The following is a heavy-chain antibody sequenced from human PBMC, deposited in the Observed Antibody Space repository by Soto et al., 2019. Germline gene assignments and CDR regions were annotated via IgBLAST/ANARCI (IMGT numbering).Heavy chain of an antibody. D-gene: IGHD3-22*01. V-gene: IGHV3-23*01. CDR2: ISGSGGST. CDR3: AKKYYYDASGYYSRDAFDM. CDR1: GFTFNSYA. J-gene: IGHJ3*02. Sequence: EVQLLESGGGLAQPGGSLRLSCAASGFTFNSYAMSWVRQAPGKGLEWVSGISGSGGSTKYADSVKGRFTISRDNSKNTLFLQMNSLRAEDTAVYYCAKKYYYDASGYYSRDAFDMWGQGTMVTVSS.